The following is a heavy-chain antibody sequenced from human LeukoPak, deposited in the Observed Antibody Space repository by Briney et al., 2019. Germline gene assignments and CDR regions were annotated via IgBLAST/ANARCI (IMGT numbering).Heavy chain of an antibody. CDR3: TSLGYCSSTSCYAFYYYYGMDV. J-gene: IGHJ6*02. CDR2: IRSKAYGGTT. CDR1: GFTFGDYA. V-gene: IGHV3-49*03. D-gene: IGHD2-2*01. Sequence: GGSLRLSCTASGFTFGDYAMSWFRQAPGKGLEWVGFIRSKAYGGTTEYAASVKGRFTISRDDSKSIAYLQMNSLKTEDTAVYYCTSLGYCSSTSCYAFYYYYGMDVWGQGTTVTVSS.